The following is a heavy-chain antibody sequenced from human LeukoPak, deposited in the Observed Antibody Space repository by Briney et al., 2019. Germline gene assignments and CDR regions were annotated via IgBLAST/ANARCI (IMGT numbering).Heavy chain of an antibody. D-gene: IGHD1-26*01. Sequence: SETLSLICAVSGGSFSGYYWTWIRQPPGKGLEWIGEINHSGNANYNPSLKSRVTISLDMSENHFSLKLTSVTAADTAVYYCARHEWELPIYFDYWGQGTLVTVSS. CDR1: GGSFSGYY. J-gene: IGHJ4*02. CDR2: INHSGNA. CDR3: ARHEWELPIYFDY. V-gene: IGHV4-34*01.